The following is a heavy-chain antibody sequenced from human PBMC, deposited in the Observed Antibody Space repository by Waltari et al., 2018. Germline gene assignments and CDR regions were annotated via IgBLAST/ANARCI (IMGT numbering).Heavy chain of an antibody. Sequence: QVQLVQSGAEVKKPGASVKVSCKASGYTFTGYYMHWVRQAPGQGLEWMGWINPNSGGTNYAQKFQGRVTMTRDTSISTAYRELSRLRSDDTAVYYCARDHDILTGPPGGMFDPWGQGTLVTVSS. CDR2: INPNSGGT. J-gene: IGHJ5*02. CDR3: ARDHDILTGPPGGMFDP. V-gene: IGHV1-2*02. D-gene: IGHD3-9*01. CDR1: GYTFTGYY.